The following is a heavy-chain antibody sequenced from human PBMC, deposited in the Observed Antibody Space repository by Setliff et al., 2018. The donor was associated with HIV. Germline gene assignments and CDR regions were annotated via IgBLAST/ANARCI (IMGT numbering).Heavy chain of an antibody. Sequence: PSETLSLTCVVSDYSIGSGYYWGWVRQPPGRGLEWIGTIYQNGDTYYSPSLKSRLTISVDTSKNQFSLILSSVTAADTAVYYCARAPPGIQNDAFDIWGQGAMVTVSS. CDR1: DYSIGSGYY. CDR3: ARAPPGIQNDAFDI. J-gene: IGHJ3*02. CDR2: IYQNGDT. V-gene: IGHV4-38-2*01.